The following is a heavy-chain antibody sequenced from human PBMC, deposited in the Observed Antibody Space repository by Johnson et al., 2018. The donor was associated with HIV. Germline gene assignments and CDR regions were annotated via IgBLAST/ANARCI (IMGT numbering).Heavy chain of an antibody. D-gene: IGHD5-18*01. V-gene: IGHV3-13*01. CDR1: GITVSSYD. Sequence: VQLVESGGGLAQPGGSLRLSCAASGITVSSYDMHWVRQATGKGLEWVSAIGTAGDTYYPGSVKGRFTISRENATNSVSLQMNSLRAGDTAVYYCARVGGYRAFDIWGQGTMVTVSS. CDR2: IGTAGDT. J-gene: IGHJ3*02. CDR3: ARVGGYRAFDI.